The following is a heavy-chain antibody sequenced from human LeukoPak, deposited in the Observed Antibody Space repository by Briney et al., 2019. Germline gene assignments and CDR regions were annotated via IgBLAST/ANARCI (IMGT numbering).Heavy chain of an antibody. CDR2: INIDETNA. CDR1: GFTYSNYL. J-gene: IGHJ3*01. Sequence: GAPLRLCCAVSGFTYSNYLVHWVRQAPRGGLVWVSRINIDETNAYADSVSGRFTISRDNAKNTLYLQMNSLRPEDTAVYFFGKGGEGVDAWGQGATVIVSS. D-gene: IGHD4-17*01. V-gene: IGHV3-74*01. CDR3: GKGGEGVDA.